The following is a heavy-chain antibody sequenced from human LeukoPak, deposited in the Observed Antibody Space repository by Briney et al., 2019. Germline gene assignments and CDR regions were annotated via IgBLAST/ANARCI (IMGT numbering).Heavy chain of an antibody. CDR2: INAGKGNT. CDR3: ARRSGYSGYDLDY. D-gene: IGHD5-12*01. J-gene: IGHJ4*02. V-gene: IGHV1-3*01. Sequence: GSVRVSCKASGYTFTSYAMHWVRQAPGERLEWMGWINAGKGNTKYAEKLKGRVTITRDTSASTSYMELSSLRSEDTAVYYCARRSGYSGYDLDYWGQGTLVTVSS. CDR1: GYTFTSYA.